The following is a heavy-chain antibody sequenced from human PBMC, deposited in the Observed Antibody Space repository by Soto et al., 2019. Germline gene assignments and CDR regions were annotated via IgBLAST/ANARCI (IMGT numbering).Heavy chain of an antibody. V-gene: IGHV3-30*18. CDR3: AKRYCSGGSCYSGAELYYYYYGMDV. D-gene: IGHD2-15*01. Sequence: QVQLVESGGGVVQPGRSLRLSCAASGFTFSSYGMHWVRQAPGKGLEGVAVISYDGSNKYYADSVKGRFTISRDNSKNPLYLQMNRLRAEDTAVYYCAKRYCSGGSCYSGAELYYYYYGMDVCGQGTTVTVSS. CDR1: GFTFSSYG. CDR2: ISYDGSNK. J-gene: IGHJ6*02.